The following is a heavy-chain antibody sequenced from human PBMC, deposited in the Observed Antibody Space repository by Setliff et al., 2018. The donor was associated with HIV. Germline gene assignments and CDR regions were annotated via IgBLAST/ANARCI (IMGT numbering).Heavy chain of an antibody. CDR2: IYSTGNT. D-gene: IGHD3-3*01. CDR3: ARLSIFGVASKGWFDP. V-gene: IGHV4-59*08. CDR1: GGSISSYY. Sequence: SETLSLTCTVSGGSISSYYWSWIRQPPGKGLEWIGYIYSTGNTYYSPSLKSRVTISVDTSKNQFSLKLSSVTAADTAVYYCARLSIFGVASKGWFDPWGQGTLVTVSS. J-gene: IGHJ5*02.